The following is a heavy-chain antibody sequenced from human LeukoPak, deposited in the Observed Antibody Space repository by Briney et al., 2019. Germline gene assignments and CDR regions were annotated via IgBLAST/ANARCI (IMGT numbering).Heavy chain of an antibody. V-gene: IGHV3-21*01. CDR2: ISSSSSYI. CDR3: ARGRGDDYGDSDVLYYYYYMDV. Sequence: PWGSLRLSCAASGFTFSSYSMNWVRQAPGKGLEWVSSISSSSSYIYYADSVKGRFTISRDNAKNSLYLQMNSLRAEDTAVYYCARGRGDDYGDSDVLYYYYYMDVWGEGTTVTVSS. J-gene: IGHJ6*03. CDR1: GFTFSSYS. D-gene: IGHD4-17*01.